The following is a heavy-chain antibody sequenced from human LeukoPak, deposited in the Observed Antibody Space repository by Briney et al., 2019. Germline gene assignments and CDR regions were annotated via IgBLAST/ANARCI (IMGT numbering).Heavy chain of an antibody. D-gene: IGHD6-19*01. V-gene: IGHV1-2*02. CDR3: ARVAQYSNGCHY. Sequence: ASVKVSCKASGYTFTGYYMDWVRQAPGQGLEWMGWINPNSGGTNYAQKFQGRVTMTRDTSISTAYMELSRLRSDDTAVYYCARVAQYSNGCHYWGQGTLVTVSS. CDR2: INPNSGGT. J-gene: IGHJ4*02. CDR1: GYTFTGYY.